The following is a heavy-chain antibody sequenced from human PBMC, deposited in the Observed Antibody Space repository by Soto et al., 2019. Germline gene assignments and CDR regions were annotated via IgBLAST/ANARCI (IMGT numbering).Heavy chain of an antibody. CDR2: IIPVVGSP. D-gene: IGHD2-15*01. Sequence: QVQLVQSGAEVKKPGSSVRVACKASGDIFNRYTISWVRQAPGQGLQWMGRIIPVVGSPNYAQRFRGRVTSTADKSTTSVYMDLSTLTSEDTAVYYCARAEGGGGRWYASWGQGTLVTVSS. V-gene: IGHV1-69*08. J-gene: IGHJ5*02. CDR1: GDIFNRYT. CDR3: ARAEGGGGRWYAS.